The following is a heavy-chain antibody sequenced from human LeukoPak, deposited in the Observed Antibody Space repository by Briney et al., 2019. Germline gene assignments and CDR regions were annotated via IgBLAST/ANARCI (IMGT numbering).Heavy chain of an antibody. CDR2: ISASGVNT. V-gene: IGHV3-23*01. D-gene: IGHD1-26*01. CDR1: GFTFSSYA. Sequence: GGSLRLSCAASGFTFSSYAVSWVRQAPGKGLEWVSSISASGVNTFYADSVRGRFTISRDNSKSTLYLQMNSLRDEDTAVYYCAKDVPPWEPADYFDYWGQGTLVAVSS. CDR3: AKDVPPWEPADYFDY. J-gene: IGHJ4*02.